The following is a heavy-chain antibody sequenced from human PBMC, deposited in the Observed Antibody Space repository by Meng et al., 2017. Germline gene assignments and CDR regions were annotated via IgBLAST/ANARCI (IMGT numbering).Heavy chain of an antibody. D-gene: IGHD3-16*01. CDR1: GFTFSSYE. V-gene: IGHV3-21*04. CDR2: ISSSSSYI. CDR3: AKTPRKGAGDGGRYFDY. J-gene: IGHJ4*02. Sequence: GGSLRLSCAASGFTFSSYEMNWVRQAPGKGLEWVSSISSSSSYIYYADSVKGRFTISRDNAKNTLYLQMNRLRAEDTAVYYCAKTPRKGAGDGGRYFDYWGQGTMVTVSS.